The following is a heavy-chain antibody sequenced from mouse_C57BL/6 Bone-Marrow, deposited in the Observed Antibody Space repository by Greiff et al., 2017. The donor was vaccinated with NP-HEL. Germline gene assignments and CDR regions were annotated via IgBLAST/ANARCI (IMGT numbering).Heavy chain of an antibody. D-gene: IGHD2-3*01. J-gene: IGHJ4*01. CDR2: ISNGGGST. Sequence: EVKLVESGGGLVQPGGSLKLSCAASGFTFSDYYMYWVRQTPEKRLEWVAYISNGGGSTYYPDTVKGRFTISRDNAKNTLYLQMSRLKSEDTAMYYCARRGWLLNYYAMDYWGQGTSVTVSS. V-gene: IGHV5-12*01. CDR1: GFTFSDYY. CDR3: ARRGWLLNYYAMDY.